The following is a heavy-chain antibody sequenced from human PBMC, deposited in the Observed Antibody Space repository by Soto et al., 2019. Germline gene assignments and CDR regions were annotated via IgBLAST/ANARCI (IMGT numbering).Heavy chain of an antibody. CDR1: CGSFSGYY. J-gene: IGHJ4*02. V-gene: IGHV4-34*01. CDR2: INHSGST. CDR3: ARTSRFDC. D-gene: IGHD6-6*01. Sequence: SETLSLTCAVYCGSFSGYYWSWIRQPPGKGLEWIGEINHSGSTNYNPSLKSRVNMSVDTSKNQFSLKLSSVTAADTAVYYCARTSRFDCWGQGTLVTFS.